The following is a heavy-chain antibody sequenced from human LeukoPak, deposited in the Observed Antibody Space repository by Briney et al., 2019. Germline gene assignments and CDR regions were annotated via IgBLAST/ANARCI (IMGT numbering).Heavy chain of an antibody. CDR3: ATLIAAAGPWYFDY. D-gene: IGHD6-13*01. V-gene: IGHV4-30-2*02. CDR2: IYHSGST. CDR1: GGSISSGGYS. Sequence: SETLSLTCAVSGGSISSGGYSWSWIRQPPGKGLEWIGYIYHSGSTYYNPSLKSRVTISVDTSKNQFSLKLSSVTAADTAVYYCATLIAAAGPWYFDYWGQGTLVTVSS. J-gene: IGHJ4*02.